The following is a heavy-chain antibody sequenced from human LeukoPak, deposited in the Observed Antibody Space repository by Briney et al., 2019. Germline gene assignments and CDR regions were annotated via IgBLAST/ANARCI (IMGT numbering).Heavy chain of an antibody. CDR1: GFTFSSYA. CDR3: AKEKAFYGGYTRALNDAFDI. D-gene: IGHD4-23*01. V-gene: IGHV3-23*01. J-gene: IGHJ3*02. Sequence: GGSLRLSCAASGFTFSSYAMSWVRQAPGKGLEWVSAISGSGGSTYYADSVKGRFTISRDNSKKTLYLQMNSLRAEDTAVYYCAKEKAFYGGYTRALNDAFDIWGQGTMVTVSS. CDR2: ISGSGGST.